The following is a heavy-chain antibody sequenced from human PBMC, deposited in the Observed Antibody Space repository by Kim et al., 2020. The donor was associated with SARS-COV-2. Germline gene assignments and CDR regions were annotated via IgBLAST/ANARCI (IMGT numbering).Heavy chain of an antibody. V-gene: IGHV3-23*01. J-gene: IGHJ6*02. Sequence: GGSLRLSCAASGFTFSSYAMSWVRQVPGKGLEWVSAISGSGGSTYYADSVKGRFTISRDNSKNTLYLQMNSLRAEDTAVYYCAKWRLLQTNYYYYGMDVCGQGTTVTVSS. CDR1: GFTFSSYA. CDR3: AKWRLLQTNYYYYGMDV. CDR2: ISGSGGST. D-gene: IGHD3-22*01.